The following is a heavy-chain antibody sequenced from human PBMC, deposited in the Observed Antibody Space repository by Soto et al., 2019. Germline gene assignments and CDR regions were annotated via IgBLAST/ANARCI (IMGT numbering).Heavy chain of an antibody. D-gene: IGHD2-15*01. V-gene: IGHV3-74*01. CDR2: IIGDGSST. CDR3: ARAPQGYCSGGSCYSGNYYYGMDV. J-gene: IGHJ6*02. CDR1: GFTFSSYW. Sequence: EVQLVESGGGLVQPGGSLRLSCAASGFTFSSYWMHWVRQAPGKGLVWVSRIIGDGSSTSYADSVKGRFTISRDNAKNTLYLQMNSLRAEDTAVYYCARAPQGYCSGGSCYSGNYYYGMDVWGQGTTVTVSS.